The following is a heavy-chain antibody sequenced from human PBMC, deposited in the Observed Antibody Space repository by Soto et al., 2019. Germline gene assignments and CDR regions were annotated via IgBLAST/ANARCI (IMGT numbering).Heavy chain of an antibody. CDR3: ERVSVTYYNFWITHGANALDI. V-gene: IGHV3-66*01. D-gene: IGHD3-3*01. CDR1: GFTVSSNY. J-gene: IGHJ3*02. CDR2: IYSGGST. Sequence: GGSLTLSCAASGFTVSSNYMSWVRQAPGKGLEWVSVIYSGGSTYYADSVKGRFTISRDNSKNTLYLQMNSLRAEDTAVYYCERVSVTYYNFWITHGANALDIWGQGTMVTVSS.